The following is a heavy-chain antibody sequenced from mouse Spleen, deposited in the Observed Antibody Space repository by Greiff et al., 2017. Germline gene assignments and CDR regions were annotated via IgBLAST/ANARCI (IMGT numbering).Heavy chain of an antibody. CDR1: GYTFTSYW. D-gene: IGHD1-1*01. Sequence: VQLQQSGAELVKPGASVKLSCKASGYTFTSYWMHWVKQRPGRGLEWIGRIDPNSGGTKYNEKFKSKATLTVDKPSSTAYMQLSSLTSEDSAVYYCARSITTVVAYFDYWGQGTTLTVSS. CDR2: IDPNSGGT. CDR3: ARSITTVVAYFDY. J-gene: IGHJ2*01. V-gene: IGHV1-72*01.